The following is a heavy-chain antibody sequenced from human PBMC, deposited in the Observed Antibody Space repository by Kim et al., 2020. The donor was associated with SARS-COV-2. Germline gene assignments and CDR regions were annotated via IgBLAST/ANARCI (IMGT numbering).Heavy chain of an antibody. V-gene: IGHV4-4*02. CDR1: GGSISSSNW. D-gene: IGHD2-2*01. J-gene: IGHJ6*02. CDR2: IYHSGST. CDR3: ARTYCSSTSCYYYYGMDV. Sequence: SETLSLTCAVSGGSISSSNWWSWVRQPPGKGLEWIGEIYHSGSTNYNPSLKSRVTISVDKSKNQFSLKLSSVTAADTAVYYCARTYCSSTSCYYYYGMDVWGQGTTVTVSS.